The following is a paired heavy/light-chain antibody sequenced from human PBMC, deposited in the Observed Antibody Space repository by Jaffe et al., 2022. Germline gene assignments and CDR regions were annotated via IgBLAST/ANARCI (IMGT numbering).Light chain of an antibody. CDR1: QGISSA. Sequence: AIQLTQSPSSLSASVGDRVTITCRASQGISSALAWYQQKPGKAPKLLIYDASSLESGVPSRFSGSGSGTDFTLTISSLQPEDFATYYCQQFNNYPRTFGQGTKVEIK. CDR3: QQFNNYPRT. V-gene: IGKV1D-13*01. J-gene: IGKJ1*01. CDR2: DAS.
Heavy chain of an antibody. D-gene: IGHD3-10*01. CDR1: GGSISSSNW. V-gene: IGHV4-4*02. Sequence: QVQLQESGPGLVKPSGTLSLTCAVSGGSISSSNWWSWIRQPPGKGLEWIGEIYHSGSTNYNPSLKSRVTISVDKSKNQFSLKLSSVTAADTAVYYCARNNDYYGSGRFDYWGQGTLVTVSS. J-gene: IGHJ4*02. CDR2: IYHSGST. CDR3: ARNNDYYGSGRFDY.